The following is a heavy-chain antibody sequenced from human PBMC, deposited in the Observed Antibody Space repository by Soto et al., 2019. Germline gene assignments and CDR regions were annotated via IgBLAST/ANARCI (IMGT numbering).Heavy chain of an antibody. Sequence: QVQLVQSGSEVKKPGSSVKISCKASGGSFSSNPISWVRQAPGQGLEWMAGIIPIFATVHYAQKFQGRVTITADESTRPAYMELTSLRSEDTAVYFCARGGRGYSSAPRYYFDYWGQGTLVTVSS. CDR2: IIPIFATV. CDR1: GGSFSSNP. V-gene: IGHV1-69*01. D-gene: IGHD5-18*01. J-gene: IGHJ4*02. CDR3: ARGGRGYSSAPRYYFDY.